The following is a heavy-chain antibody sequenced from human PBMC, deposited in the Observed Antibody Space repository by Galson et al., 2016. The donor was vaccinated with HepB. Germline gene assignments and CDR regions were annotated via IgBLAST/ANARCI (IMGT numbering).Heavy chain of an antibody. V-gene: IGHV3-7*02. CDR1: GFSFSSCG. D-gene: IGHD3-16*01. Sequence: SLRLSCATSGFSFSSCGMTWVRQAPGKGLEWVANITYDGSDTYFVDSVKGRFTISRDNAKNSFYLQMSSLRVEDTAVYYCARQNRVHYDTNAAYPLSPYYYGMDVWGQGTTVTVSS. J-gene: IGHJ6*02. CDR2: ITYDGSDT. CDR3: ARQNRVHYDTNAAYPLSPYYYGMDV.